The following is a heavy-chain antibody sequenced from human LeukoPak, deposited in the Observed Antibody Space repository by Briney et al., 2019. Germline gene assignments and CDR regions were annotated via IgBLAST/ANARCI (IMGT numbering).Heavy chain of an antibody. CDR2: IYYSGST. V-gene: IGHV4-4*02. D-gene: IGHD1-26*01. CDR3: ARDIWEGAFDI. CDR1: GGSISSSNW. Sequence: SETLSLTCAVSGGSISSSNWWSWVRQPPGKGLEWIGYIYYSGSTNYNPSLKSRVTISVDTSKNQFSLKLSSVTAADTAVYYCARDIWEGAFDIWGQGTMVTVSS. J-gene: IGHJ3*02.